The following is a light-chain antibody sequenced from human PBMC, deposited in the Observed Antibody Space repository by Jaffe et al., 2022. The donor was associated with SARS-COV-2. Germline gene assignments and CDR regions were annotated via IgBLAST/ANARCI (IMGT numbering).Light chain of an antibody. Sequence: EMVMTQSPATLSVSPGERATLSCRASQSVNSNLAWYQQKPGQGPRLLIYSASTRATGIPARFSGSGSGTEFTLTISSLQSEDFAVYYCQQHNNWPWTFGQGTKVDIK. CDR2: SAS. CDR1: QSVNSN. V-gene: IGKV3-15*01. J-gene: IGKJ1*01. CDR3: QQHNNWPWT.